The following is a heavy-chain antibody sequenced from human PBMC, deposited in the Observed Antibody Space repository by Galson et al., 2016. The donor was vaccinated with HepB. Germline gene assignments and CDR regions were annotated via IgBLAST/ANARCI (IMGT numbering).Heavy chain of an antibody. CDR3: ARGTVKSDYYFHLMDV. V-gene: IGHV1-46*01. CDR1: GYTFTSYF. J-gene: IGHJ6*02. Sequence: SVKVSCKASGYTFTSYFMHWVRRAPGQGLERMGIINPSGGVTTHAQIFQGRITMTRDTSTRTVYMDLSSLISEDTAVYYCARGTVKSDYYFHLMDVWGQGTTVIVSS. D-gene: IGHD1-1*01. CDR2: INPSGGVT.